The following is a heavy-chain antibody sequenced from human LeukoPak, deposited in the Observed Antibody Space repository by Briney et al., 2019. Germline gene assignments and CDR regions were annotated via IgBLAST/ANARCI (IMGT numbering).Heavy chain of an antibody. V-gene: IGHV3-74*01. J-gene: IGHJ6*04. Sequence: GGSLRLSCAASGFTFSSYWMHWVRQAPGKGLVWVSHINSDGSSTSYADSVKGRFTISRDNAKNTLYLQMNSLRAEDTAVYYCANLYYDSSGLLGSVRRRLDVWGKGTTVTVSS. D-gene: IGHD3-22*01. CDR2: INSDGSST. CDR3: ANLYYDSSGLLGSVRRRLDV. CDR1: GFTFSSYW.